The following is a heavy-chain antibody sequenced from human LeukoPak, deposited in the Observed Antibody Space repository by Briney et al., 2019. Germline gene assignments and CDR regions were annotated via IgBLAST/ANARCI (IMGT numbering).Heavy chain of an antibody. J-gene: IGHJ5*02. CDR1: GFPFSTSV. V-gene: IGHV3-21*06. CDR3: AGIGNTNWFDP. Sequence: PGGSLRLSCVASGFPFSTSVMTWVRQAPGKGLEWVSSISGSTSYIYYADSVRGRFTISRDNAKNSLFLQMNSLRAKDTALYYCAGIGNTNWFDPWGQGTLVTVSS. CDR2: ISGSTSYI.